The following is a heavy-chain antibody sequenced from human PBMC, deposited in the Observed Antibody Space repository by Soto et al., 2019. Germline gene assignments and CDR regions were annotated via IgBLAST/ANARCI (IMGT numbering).Heavy chain of an antibody. Sequence: EVQLLESGGGLVQPGGSLRLSCAASGFTFSSYAMSWVRQAPGKGLEWVSTISGRGGSTYYADSVKGRFTISRDNSKNTLYLQMNSLRAEDTAVYYCATVGAGNWDAFDIWGQGTMVTVSS. D-gene: IGHD1-20*01. V-gene: IGHV3-23*01. CDR1: GFTFSSYA. CDR2: ISGRGGST. J-gene: IGHJ3*02. CDR3: ATVGAGNWDAFDI.